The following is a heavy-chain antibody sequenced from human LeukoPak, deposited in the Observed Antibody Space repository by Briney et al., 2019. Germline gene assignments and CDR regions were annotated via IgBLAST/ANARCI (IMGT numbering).Heavy chain of an antibody. CDR3: AVGERVVQGVRQYYFDY. CDR1: GGSISSYY. V-gene: IGHV4-4*07. J-gene: IGHJ4*02. CDR2: IYTSGST. Sequence: SGTLSLTCTVSGGSISSYYWSWIRQPAGKGLEWIGRIYTSGSTNYNPSLKSRVTMSVDTSKNQFSLKLSSVTAADTAVHYCAVGERVVQGVRQYYFDYWGQGTLVTVSS. D-gene: IGHD3-10*01.